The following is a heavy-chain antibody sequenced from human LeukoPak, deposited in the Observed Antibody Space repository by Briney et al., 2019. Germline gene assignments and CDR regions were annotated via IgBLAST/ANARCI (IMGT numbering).Heavy chain of an antibody. J-gene: IGHJ4*02. CDR3: ARWRCGLAYCGGGLDY. D-gene: IGHD2-21*01. V-gene: IGHV1-69*04. CDR2: IIPILGIA. Sequence: ASVKVSCKASGGTFSSYAISWVRQAPGQGLEWMGRIIPILGIANYAQKFQGRVTITADKSTSTAYMELSSLRSEDTAVYYCARWRCGLAYCGGGLDYWGQGTLVTVSS. CDR1: GGTFSSYA.